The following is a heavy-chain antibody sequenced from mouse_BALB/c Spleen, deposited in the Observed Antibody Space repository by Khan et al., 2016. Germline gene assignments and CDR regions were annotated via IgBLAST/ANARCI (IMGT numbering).Heavy chain of an antibody. J-gene: IGHJ2*01. CDR2: ISPGNGDI. CDR1: GYTFTDHA. Sequence: VQLQESDAELVKPGASVKISCKASGYTFTDHAIHWVKQKPEQGLEWIGYISPGNGDIKYNEKFKGKATLTVDKSSSTAYMQLNSLTSEDSAVYFGKRHYYVYYFDYWGQGTTRTVSS. D-gene: IGHD1-2*01. CDR3: KRHYYVYYFDY. V-gene: IGHV1S53*02.